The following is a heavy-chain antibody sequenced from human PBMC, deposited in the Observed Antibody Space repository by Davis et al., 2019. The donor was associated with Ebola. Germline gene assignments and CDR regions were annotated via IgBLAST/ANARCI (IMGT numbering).Heavy chain of an antibody. CDR1: GFTFSSYA. V-gene: IGHV3-30*07. J-gene: IGHJ5*02. CDR3: AKARIAALRFGP. CDR2: ISYDGNKK. D-gene: IGHD6-6*01. Sequence: PGGSLRLSCAASGFTFSSYAMNWVRQTPGKGLEYMAVISYDGNKKYYAESVKGRFVISRDNSKNTLYLQMNSLRAEDTAVYYCAKARIAALRFGPWGQGTLVTVSS.